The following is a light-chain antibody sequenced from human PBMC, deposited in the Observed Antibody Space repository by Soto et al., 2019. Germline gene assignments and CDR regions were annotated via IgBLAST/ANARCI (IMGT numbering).Light chain of an antibody. CDR2: EAS. Sequence: QSALTQPPSASGSPGQSVTISCTGSSSDVGGYNYVSWYQQHPGKAPKLMIYEASKRPSGVPDRLSGSKSGNTASLTVSGLQAEDEADYYCSSYGGSNTVVFGGGTKLTVL. V-gene: IGLV2-8*01. CDR1: SSDVGGYNY. CDR3: SSYGGSNTVV. J-gene: IGLJ2*01.